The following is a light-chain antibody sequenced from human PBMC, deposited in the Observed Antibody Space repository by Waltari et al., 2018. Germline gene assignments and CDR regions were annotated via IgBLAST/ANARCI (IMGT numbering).Light chain of an antibody. V-gene: IGKV4-1*01. CDR1: QSVLYSSNNKNY. CDR3: QQSYSIPLT. Sequence: DIVMTHSPDSLAGSLSERATINCKSSQSVLYSSNNKNYLSWYQQKPGQPPKLLIYWASTRECGVPDRFSGSGYGTDFTLTISSLQAEDVAVYYCQQSYSIPLTFGGGTKVEIK. J-gene: IGKJ4*01. CDR2: WAS.